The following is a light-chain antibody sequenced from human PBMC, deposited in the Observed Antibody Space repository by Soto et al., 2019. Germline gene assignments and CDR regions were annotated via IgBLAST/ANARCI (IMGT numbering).Light chain of an antibody. V-gene: IGKV1-39*01. Sequence: DIQMTQSPSSLSASVGGRVTITCRASQSISSYLNWYQQKPGNAPRLLIFAASSLQSGVPSRFSGSGSGTDFTLTISSLQPEDFATYFCQQSDSTPITFGQGTRLEIK. CDR3: QQSDSTPIT. CDR2: AAS. CDR1: QSISSY. J-gene: IGKJ5*01.